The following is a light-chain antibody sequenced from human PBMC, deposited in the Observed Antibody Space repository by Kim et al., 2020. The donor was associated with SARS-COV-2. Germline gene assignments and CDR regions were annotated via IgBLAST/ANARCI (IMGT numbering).Light chain of an antibody. V-gene: IGKV3-11*01. CDR2: DVS. CDR1: QSVSNY. CDR3: QQRSNWPIT. J-gene: IGKJ5*01. Sequence: EIVLTQSPATLSLSPGERATLSCRASQSVSNYLAWYQQKPGQAPRLLIYDVSNRATGIPARFSGSGFGTDFTLTISSLEPEDFAVYYCQQRSNWPITFGQGTRLEIK.